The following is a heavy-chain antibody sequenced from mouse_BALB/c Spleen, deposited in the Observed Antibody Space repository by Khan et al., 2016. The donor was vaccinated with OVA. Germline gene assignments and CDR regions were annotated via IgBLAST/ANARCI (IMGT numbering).Heavy chain of an antibody. CDR1: GFSFSSYS. Sequence: EVQLQESGGDLVKPGGSLKLSCAASGFSFSSYSMSWVRQTPDKRLEWVATISSGGDYTYYPDIVKGRFTISRDNAKNTLYLQMSSLKSEDKAMYYGASHLTGSFAYWGQGTLVTVSA. CDR3: ASHLTGSFAY. CDR2: ISSGGDYT. J-gene: IGHJ3*01. V-gene: IGHV5-6*01. D-gene: IGHD4-1*01.